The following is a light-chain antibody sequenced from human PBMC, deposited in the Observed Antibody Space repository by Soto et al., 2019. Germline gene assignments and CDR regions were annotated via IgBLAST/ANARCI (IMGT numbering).Light chain of an antibody. CDR2: DAS. V-gene: IGKV1-33*01. Sequence: DIQMTQSPSSLSASVGDRVTITCQASRNINNYLNWYQQKPWRAPKLLIFDASNLEGGVPSRFRGRGSGADFTFTISRLQPEDIATYYCQQYENLPTFGQGTQLEIK. CDR3: QQYENLPT. CDR1: RNINNY. J-gene: IGKJ5*01.